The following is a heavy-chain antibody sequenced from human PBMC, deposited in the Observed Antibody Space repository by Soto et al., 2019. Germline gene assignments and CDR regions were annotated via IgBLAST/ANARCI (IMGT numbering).Heavy chain of an antibody. V-gene: IGHV2-5*02. D-gene: IGHD2-21*02. Sequence: SGPTLVNPTQTLTLTCTFSGFSLSTGGMGVGWIRQPPGKALEWLALIYWDGDRRYRPSLMSRLTIAKDTSKNQVVLTMTNMDPVDTATYYCVHSRCGGDCLQSYSSHYYYGMDIWGQGTTVTVS. CDR2: IYWDGDR. CDR3: VHSRCGGDCLQSYSSHYYYGMDI. CDR1: GFSLSTGGMG. J-gene: IGHJ6*02.